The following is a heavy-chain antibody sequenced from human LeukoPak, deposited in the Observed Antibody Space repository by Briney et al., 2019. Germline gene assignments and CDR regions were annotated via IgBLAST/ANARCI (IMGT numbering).Heavy chain of an antibody. D-gene: IGHD3-10*01. V-gene: IGHV4-59*08. CDR3: ARYGSGSYSDDHFQH. Sequence: PSETLSLTCTVSGGSISGYYWSWIRQPPGKGLEWIGFIYYSGSTKYNPSLKSRVTISVDTFKNQFSLKLTSVTAADTAVYYCARYGSGSYSDDHFQHWGQGTLVTVSS. CDR2: IYYSGST. J-gene: IGHJ1*01. CDR1: GGSISGYY.